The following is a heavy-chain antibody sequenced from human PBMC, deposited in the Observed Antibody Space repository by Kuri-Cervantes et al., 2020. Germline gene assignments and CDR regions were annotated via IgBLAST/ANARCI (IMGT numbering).Heavy chain of an antibody. Sequence: SLKISCAASRFSFYDYTMHWVRQVPGRGLEWVSGISWNGGVIDYADSVKGRFTISRDNSQNSVYLQMNSLRREDTALYYCAKDRRSLLWFGELSVRGAFDVWGRGTMVTVSS. J-gene: IGHJ3*01. D-gene: IGHD3-10*01. CDR2: ISWNGGVI. V-gene: IGHV3-9*01. CDR3: AKDRRSLLWFGELSVRGAFDV. CDR1: RFSFYDYT.